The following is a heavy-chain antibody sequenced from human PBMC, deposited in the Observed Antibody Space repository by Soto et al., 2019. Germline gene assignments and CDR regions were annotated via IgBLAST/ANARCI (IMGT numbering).Heavy chain of an antibody. CDR1: GFTFSSYG. J-gene: IGHJ4*02. Sequence: GSLRLSCAASGFTFSSYGMHWVRQAPGKGLEWVAVIWFDGSNKFYAGSVKGRFTISRDNSKNTVSLQMNSLRDEDSAAYYCATTGPYWGQGTLVTVSS. V-gene: IGHV3-33*01. CDR2: IWFDGSNK. CDR3: ATTGPY.